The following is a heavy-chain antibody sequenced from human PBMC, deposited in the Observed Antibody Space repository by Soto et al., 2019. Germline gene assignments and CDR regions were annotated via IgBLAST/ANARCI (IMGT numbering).Heavy chain of an antibody. CDR2: ISGSGGST. D-gene: IGHD5-12*01. CDR1: GFTFSSFA. Sequence: EVQLLESGEGLVQPGGSLRLSCAASGFTFSSFAMSWVRQAPGKGLEWVSGISGSGGSTYYADSVKGRFTISRDNSKNTLYLQMNSLRAEDTAVYYCAKAHSGYVWGRYYFDYWGQGTLVTVSS. CDR3: AKAHSGYVWGRYYFDY. J-gene: IGHJ4*02. V-gene: IGHV3-23*01.